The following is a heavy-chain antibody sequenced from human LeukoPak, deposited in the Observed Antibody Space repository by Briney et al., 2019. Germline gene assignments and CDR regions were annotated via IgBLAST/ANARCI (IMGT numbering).Heavy chain of an antibody. J-gene: IGHJ1*01. D-gene: IGHD6-13*01. Sequence: PGRSLRLSCAASGFTFSSYGMHWVRQAPGKGLEWVAFIWYDGSNKYYADSVKGRFTISRDNSKNTLYLQMNSLRAEDTAVYYCARDWYSSRAGYFRHWGQGTLVTVSS. CDR1: GFTFSSYG. CDR3: ARDWYSSRAGYFRH. CDR2: IWYDGSNK. V-gene: IGHV3-33*01.